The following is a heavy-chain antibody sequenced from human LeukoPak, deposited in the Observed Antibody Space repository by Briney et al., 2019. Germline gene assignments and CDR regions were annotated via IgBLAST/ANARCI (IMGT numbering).Heavy chain of an antibody. V-gene: IGHV1-69*13. CDR3: ARTGLVGSGWYLDY. D-gene: IGHD6-19*01. J-gene: IGHJ4*02. CDR1: GGTLSSYA. Sequence: GASVKVSCKASGGTLSSYAISWVRQAPGQGLEWMGGIFPIFGTRNYAQKFQGRVTITADESTSTAYMELSSLRSEDTAIYYCARTGLVGSGWYLDYWGQGTLVTVSS. CDR2: IFPIFGTR.